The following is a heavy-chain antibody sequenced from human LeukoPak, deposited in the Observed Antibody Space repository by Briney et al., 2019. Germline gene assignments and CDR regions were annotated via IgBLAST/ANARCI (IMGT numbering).Heavy chain of an antibody. CDR3: ATNDRDXFSGVIA. Sequence: SQTLSLTCTVSGGSIISGGDYWNWIRQHPGKGLEWIGNTNHSGSTHYNPSFKSRVTISVDMFKNQFSLNLISVTAADTAVYYCATNDRDXFSGVIAWGPGTXVTVSS. D-gene: IGHD3-10*01. V-gene: IGHV4-31*03. CDR2: TNHSGST. CDR1: GGSIISGGDY. J-gene: IGHJ5*02.